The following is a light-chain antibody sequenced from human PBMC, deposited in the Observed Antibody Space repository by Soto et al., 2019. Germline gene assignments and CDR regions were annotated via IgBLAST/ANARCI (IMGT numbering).Light chain of an antibody. CDR3: QQRSNWPPEIT. Sequence: ETVLTQSPATLALSPWERAALSCMAVQSVTTYLAWYQQKPGQAPRLLIYDASTRAIGIPARFSGSGSGTDFTLTITSLEPEDFAVYYCQQRSNWPPEITFGQGTRLEI. CDR2: DAS. J-gene: IGKJ5*01. CDR1: QSVTTY. V-gene: IGKV3-11*01.